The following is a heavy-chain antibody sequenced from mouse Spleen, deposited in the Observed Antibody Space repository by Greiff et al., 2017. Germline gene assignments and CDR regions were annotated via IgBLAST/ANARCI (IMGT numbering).Heavy chain of an antibody. V-gene: IGHV1-18*01. CDR3: ARISYYYGSSYGYAMDY. Sequence: EVQLQQSGPELVKPGASVKIPCKASGYTFTDYNMDWVKQSHGKSLEWIGDINPNNGGTIYNQKFKGKATLTVDKSSSTAYMELRSLTSEDTAVYYCARISYYYGSSYGYAMDYWGQGTSVTVSS. CDR2: INPNNGGT. J-gene: IGHJ4*01. D-gene: IGHD1-1*01. CDR1: GYTFTDYN.